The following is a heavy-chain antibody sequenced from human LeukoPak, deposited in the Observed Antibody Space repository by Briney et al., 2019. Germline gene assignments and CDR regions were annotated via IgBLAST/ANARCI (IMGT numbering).Heavy chain of an antibody. CDR1: GFTFSSYA. D-gene: IGHD3-22*01. J-gene: IGHJ4*02. V-gene: IGHV3-23*01. Sequence: GGSLRLSCAASGFTFSSYAMSWVRQAPGKGLEWVSAISGSGSSTYYADSVKGRFTISRDNSKNTLYLQMNSLRAEDTAVYYCAKSLRGYYYDSSGYTPIDYWGQGTLVTVSS. CDR2: ISGSGSST. CDR3: AKSLRGYYYDSSGYTPIDY.